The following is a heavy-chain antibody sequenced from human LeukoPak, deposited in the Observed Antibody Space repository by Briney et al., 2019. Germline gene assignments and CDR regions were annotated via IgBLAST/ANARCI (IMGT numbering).Heavy chain of an antibody. D-gene: IGHD3-22*01. CDR1: GFTFDDYG. Sequence: PGGSLRLSCAASGFTFDDYGMSWVRQAPGKGLGWVSGINWNGGSTGYADSVKGRFTISRDNAKNSLYLQMNSLRAEDTALYYCARHDYYDSSGYSREDYWGQGTLVTVSS. J-gene: IGHJ4*02. CDR2: INWNGGST. V-gene: IGHV3-20*04. CDR3: ARHDYYDSSGYSREDY.